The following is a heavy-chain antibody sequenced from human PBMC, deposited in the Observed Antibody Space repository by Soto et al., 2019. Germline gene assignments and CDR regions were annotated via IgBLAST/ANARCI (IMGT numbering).Heavy chain of an antibody. V-gene: IGHV1-2*04. J-gene: IGHJ6*02. CDR1: GYTFTGYY. CDR2: INPNSGGT. Sequence: ASVKVSCKASGYTFTGYYMHWVRQAPGQGLEWMGWINPNSGGTNYAQKFQGWVTMTRDTSISTAYMELSRLRSDDTAVYYCARGVRAYYYYYYGMDVWGQGTTVTVSS. CDR3: ARGVRAYYYYYYGMDV.